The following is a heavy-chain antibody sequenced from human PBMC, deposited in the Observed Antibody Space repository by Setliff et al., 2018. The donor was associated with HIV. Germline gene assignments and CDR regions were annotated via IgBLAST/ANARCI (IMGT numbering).Heavy chain of an antibody. CDR3: ARGGGSGANSFFDY. Sequence: SETLSLTCILSGGSISTSNYYWGWIRQPPGKGLEWIGSIYYSGSTYYTPSLKSRISISVDTSKNQFSLKLSSVTAADTAMYYCARGGGSGANSFFDYWGQGILVTVSS. V-gene: IGHV4-39*07. D-gene: IGHD3-16*01. J-gene: IGHJ4*02. CDR2: IYYSGST. CDR1: GGSISTSNYY.